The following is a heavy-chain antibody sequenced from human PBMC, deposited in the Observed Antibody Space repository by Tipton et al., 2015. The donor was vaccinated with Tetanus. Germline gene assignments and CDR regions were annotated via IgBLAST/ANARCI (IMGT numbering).Heavy chain of an antibody. V-gene: IGHV3-11*01. D-gene: IGHD5-12*01. CDR2: ISGTTRTI. CDR3: VSRYSNAWYYFDI. Sequence: SLRLSCAASGFSFSDFYMSWIRHTPGKGLEWIAYISGTTRTIYYGDSVKGRFTISRDNAKNSLLLEMSSLRVEDTAVYFCVSRYSNAWYYFDIWGQGTPVTVSS. J-gene: IGHJ4*02. CDR1: GFSFSDFY.